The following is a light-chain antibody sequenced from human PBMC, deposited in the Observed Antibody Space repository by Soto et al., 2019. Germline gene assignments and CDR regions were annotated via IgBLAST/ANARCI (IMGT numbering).Light chain of an antibody. V-gene: IGLV7-46*01. J-gene: IGLJ3*02. CDR2: DTS. Sequence: QAVVTQEPSLTVSPGGTVTLTCGSSTGTVTSGHFPYWFQQKPGQAPRTLIYDTSDKHSWTPARFSGSLLGGKAALTLSGAQPEDEAEYYCLLFFRDIRGVFGGGTKPTVL. CDR1: TGTVTSGHF. CDR3: LLFFRDIRGV.